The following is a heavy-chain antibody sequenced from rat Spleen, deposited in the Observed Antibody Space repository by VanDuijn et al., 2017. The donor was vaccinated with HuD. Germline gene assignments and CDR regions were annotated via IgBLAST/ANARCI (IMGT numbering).Heavy chain of an antibody. CDR2: INYSGST. Sequence: EVQLQESGPGLVKPSQSLSLTCSVTGFSITTHYWDWVRKFPGNKMEWLGYINYSGSTTYNPSLKSRLSITRDTSKNQFFLQVNSVTTEDTATYYCGRGQYRYNWIDYWGQGVMVTVSS. J-gene: IGHJ2*01. V-gene: IGHV3-1*01. CDR3: GRGQYRYNWIDY. CDR1: GFSITTHY. D-gene: IGHD1-5*01.